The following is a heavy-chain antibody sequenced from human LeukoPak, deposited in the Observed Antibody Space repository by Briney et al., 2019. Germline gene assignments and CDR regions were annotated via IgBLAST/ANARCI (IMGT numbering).Heavy chain of an antibody. CDR2: ISGSGEAT. V-gene: IGHV3-23*01. Sequence: GGSLRLSCAVSAFTLITYAMSWVRQAPGKGLEWVSAISGSGEATWYADSVKGRFSISRDTSKNTLFLQMNSLRADDTALYYCAKDRAYPNDVFDIWGQGTMVTVS. J-gene: IGHJ3*02. CDR1: AFTLITYA. CDR3: AKDRAYPNDVFDI. D-gene: IGHD2-21*01.